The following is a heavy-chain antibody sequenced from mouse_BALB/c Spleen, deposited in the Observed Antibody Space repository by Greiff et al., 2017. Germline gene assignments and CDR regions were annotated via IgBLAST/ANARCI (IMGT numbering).Heavy chain of an antibody. J-gene: IGHJ3*01. CDR1: GFNIKDTY. CDR3: AKVVTRAY. Sequence: DVKLVESGAELVKPGASVKLSCTASGFNIKDTYMHWVKQRPEQGLEWIGRIDPANGNTKYDPKFQGKATITADTSSNTAYLQLSSLTSEDTAVYYCAKVVTRAYWGQGTLVTVSA. V-gene: IGHV14-3*02. D-gene: IGHD2-2*01. CDR2: IDPANGNT.